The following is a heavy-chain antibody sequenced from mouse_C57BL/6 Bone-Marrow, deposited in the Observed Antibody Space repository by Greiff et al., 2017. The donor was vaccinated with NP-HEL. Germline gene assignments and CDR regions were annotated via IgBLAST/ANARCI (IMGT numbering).Heavy chain of an antibody. CDR3: ARGYYLYAMDY. CDR1: GYTFTDYY. J-gene: IGHJ4*01. D-gene: IGHD5-5*01. Sequence: EVMLVESGPVLVKPGASVKMSCKASGYTFTDYYMNWVKQSHGKSLEWIGVINPYNGGTSYNQKFKGKATLTVDKSSSTAYMELNSLTSEDSAVYYCARGYYLYAMDYWGQGTSVTVSS. V-gene: IGHV1-19*01. CDR2: INPYNGGT.